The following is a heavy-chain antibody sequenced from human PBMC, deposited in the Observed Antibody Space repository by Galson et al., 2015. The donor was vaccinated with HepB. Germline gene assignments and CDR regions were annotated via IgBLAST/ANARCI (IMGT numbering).Heavy chain of an antibody. CDR3: ARERRGLRYYGMDV. CDR1: GGTFSSYA. V-gene: IGHV1-69*13. Sequence: SVTVSCKASGGTFSSYAISWVRQAPGQGLEWMGGIIPIFGIANYAQKFQGRVTITADESTSTAYMELSSLRSEDTAVYYCARERRGLRYYGMDVWGQGTTVTVSS. J-gene: IGHJ6*02. D-gene: IGHD3-10*01. CDR2: IIPIFGIA.